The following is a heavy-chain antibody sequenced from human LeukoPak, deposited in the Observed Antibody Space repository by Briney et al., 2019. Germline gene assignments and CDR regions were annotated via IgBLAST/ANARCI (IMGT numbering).Heavy chain of an antibody. D-gene: IGHD2-2*01. CDR2: IYYSGST. CDR3: ARDRIVVVPAATRLLYYGMDV. V-gene: IGHV4-30-4*01. Sequence: SQTLSLTCTVSGGSISSGDYYWSWIRQPPGKGLEWIGYIYYSGSTHYNPSLKSRVTISVDTSKNQFSLKLSSVTAADTAVYYCARDRIVVVPAATRLLYYGMDVWGQGTTVTVSS. J-gene: IGHJ6*02. CDR1: GGSISSGDYY.